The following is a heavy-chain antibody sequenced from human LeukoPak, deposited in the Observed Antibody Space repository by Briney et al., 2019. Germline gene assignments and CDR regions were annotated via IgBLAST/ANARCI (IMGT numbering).Heavy chain of an antibody. CDR1: GFIFSNAW. CDR3: TTPDIVVVPAAVDY. J-gene: IGHJ4*02. V-gene: IGHV3-15*01. D-gene: IGHD2-2*01. CDR2: IKSKTDGGTT. Sequence: PGGSLRLSCAASGFIFSNAWMSWVRQAPGKGLEWVGRIKSKTDGGTTDYAAPVKGRFTISRDDSKNTLYLQMNSLKTEDTAVYYCTTPDIVVVPAAVDYWGQGTLVTVSS.